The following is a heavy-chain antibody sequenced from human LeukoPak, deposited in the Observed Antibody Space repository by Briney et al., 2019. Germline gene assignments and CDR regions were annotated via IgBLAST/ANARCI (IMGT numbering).Heavy chain of an antibody. CDR2: IYHSGTT. CDR1: GGSISSGGTY. D-gene: IGHD5-24*01. J-gene: IGHJ6*03. CDR3: ARTRSDGYNYFYYYYMDV. V-gene: IGHV4-30-2*01. Sequence: PSQTLSLTCSVSGGSISSGGTYWSWIRQPPGMGLEWIGYIYHSGTTLYNPSLKSRATMSIDRSKKQVSLKLSSVTAADTAVYYCARTRSDGYNYFYYYYMDVWGTGTTVTVSS.